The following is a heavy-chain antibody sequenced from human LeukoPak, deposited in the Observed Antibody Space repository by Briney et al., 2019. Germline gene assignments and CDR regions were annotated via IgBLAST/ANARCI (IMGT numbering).Heavy chain of an antibody. V-gene: IGHV5-51*01. Sequence: GASLQISFKGSGYGFNSYWIGWVRPLPGKGREWMGIIYPGDSDTRYSPSFQRQVTISADKSISTAYLQWSSLKASDTAIYYCARQAQLAYFDYWGQGILVTVSS. J-gene: IGHJ4*02. CDR3: ARQAQLAYFDY. D-gene: IGHD1-1*01. CDR1: GYGFNSYW. CDR2: IYPGDSDT.